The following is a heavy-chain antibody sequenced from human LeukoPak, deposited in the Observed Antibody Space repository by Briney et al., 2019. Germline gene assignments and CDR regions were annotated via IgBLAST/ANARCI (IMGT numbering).Heavy chain of an antibody. CDR3: ARDRVIVGATTNYYYGMDV. Sequence: SVTVSCKASGGTFSSYAISWVRQAPGQGLEWMGGIIPIFGTANHAQKFQGRVTITADESTSTAYMELSSLRSEDTAVYYCARDRVIVGATTNYYYGMDVWGQGTTVTVSS. CDR1: GGTFSSYA. D-gene: IGHD1-26*01. J-gene: IGHJ6*02. V-gene: IGHV1-69*13. CDR2: IIPIFGTA.